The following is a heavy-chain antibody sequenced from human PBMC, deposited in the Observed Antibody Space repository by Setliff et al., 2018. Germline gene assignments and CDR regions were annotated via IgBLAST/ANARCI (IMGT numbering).Heavy chain of an antibody. V-gene: IGHV3-33*08. CDR3: ARACSGSGCYAGLES. J-gene: IGHJ4*02. CDR2: IWDDGVKK. Sequence: LRLSCAASGFTFGTYRMHWVRQAPGKGLEWVAVIWDDGVKKYHADSVKGRFTISRDNSKNTLYLQMNSLRPEDTAVYYCARACSGSGCYAGLESWGQGTPVTVSS. CDR1: GFTFGTYR. D-gene: IGHD2-15*01.